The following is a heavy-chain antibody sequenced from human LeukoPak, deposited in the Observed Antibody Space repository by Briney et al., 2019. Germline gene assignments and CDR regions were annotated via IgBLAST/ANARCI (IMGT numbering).Heavy chain of an antibody. V-gene: IGHV1-69*05. J-gene: IGHJ6*03. Sequence: SVKVSCKASGGTFSSYAISWVRQAPGQGLEWMGGIIPIFGTANYAQKFQGRVTITTDESTSTAYMELSSLRSEDTAVYYCARAYSSSPLYYYYYYMDVWGKGTTVTVSS. CDR1: GGTFSSYA. CDR3: ARAYSSSPLYYYYYYMDV. CDR2: IIPIFGTA. D-gene: IGHD6-6*01.